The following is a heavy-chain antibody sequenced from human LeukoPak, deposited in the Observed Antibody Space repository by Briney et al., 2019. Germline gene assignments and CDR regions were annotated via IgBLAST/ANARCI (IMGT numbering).Heavy chain of an antibody. D-gene: IGHD5-24*01. V-gene: IGHV3-74*01. CDR2: IKTDGSST. CDR1: GFIFSSYW. J-gene: IGHJ4*02. Sequence: PGGSLRLSCAASGFIFSSYWMHWVRQAPGKGLVWVSRIKTDGSSTNYADSVKGRFTISRDNAKNSLYLQMNSLRAEDTAIYYCTRVGYIDEGIDYWGQGTLVTVSS. CDR3: TRVGYIDEGIDY.